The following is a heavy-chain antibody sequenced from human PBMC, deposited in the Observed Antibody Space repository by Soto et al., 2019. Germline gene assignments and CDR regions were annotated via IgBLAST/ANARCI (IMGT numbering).Heavy chain of an antibody. J-gene: IGHJ5*02. V-gene: IGHV3-30*18. CDR3: AKDSQGYCSSTSCPNWFDP. D-gene: IGHD2-2*01. CDR1: GFTFSSYG. Sequence: GGSLRLSCAASGFTFSSYGMHWVRQAPRKGLEWVAVISYDGSKKYYADYVKGRFTISRDNSKNTLYLQMNSLRAEDTAVYYCAKDSQGYCSSTSCPNWFDPWGQGTLVTVSS. CDR2: ISYDGSKK.